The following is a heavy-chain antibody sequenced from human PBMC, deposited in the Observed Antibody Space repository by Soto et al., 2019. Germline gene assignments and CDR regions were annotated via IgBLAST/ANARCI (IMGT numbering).Heavy chain of an antibody. CDR3: AYLPCSGGSCYWFSYSGMDV. CDR1: GSSLSTSGVG. V-gene: IGHV2-5*02. Sequence: QITLKESGPTLVKPTQTLTLTCTFSGSSLSTSGVGVAWIRQPPGKALEWLALIYWDDDKRYRPSLETRLTITKDTSKNQMVHTMTNMDSVDTATYYCAYLPCSGGSCYWFSYSGMDVWGQGTTVTVSS. D-gene: IGHD2-15*01. J-gene: IGHJ6*02. CDR2: IYWDDDK.